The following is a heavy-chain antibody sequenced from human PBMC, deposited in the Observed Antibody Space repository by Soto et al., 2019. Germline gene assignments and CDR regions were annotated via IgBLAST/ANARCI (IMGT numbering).Heavy chain of an antibody. V-gene: IGHV4-4*07. D-gene: IGHD6-13*01. J-gene: IGHJ4*02. CDR1: GDSISNYY. Sequence: SETLSLTCTVSGDSISNYYWSWIRQPAGKGMEWIGRIHATESTNYNPSLKSRVTMSIDTSNNQFSLKLSSLTAADTAVYYCARALSSAAGLYFDYWGQGTLVTVSS. CDR2: IHATEST. CDR3: ARALSSAAGLYFDY.